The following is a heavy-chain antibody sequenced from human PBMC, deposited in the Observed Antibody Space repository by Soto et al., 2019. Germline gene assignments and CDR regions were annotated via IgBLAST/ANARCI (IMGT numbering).Heavy chain of an antibody. CDR2: IYFSGST. CDR1: GGSLRREA. D-gene: IGHD6-19*01. V-gene: IGHV4-59*12. CDR3: AGEYRSGWRPMDV. J-gene: IGHJ6*02. Sequence: SEDRCLRWSGSGGSLRREALSVSRHAPGKGLEWSGYIYFSGSTNYNPSLKSRVTISVDTSKNQFSLKLSSVTAADTAVYYCAGEYRSGWRPMDVSGPRTMVTVFS.